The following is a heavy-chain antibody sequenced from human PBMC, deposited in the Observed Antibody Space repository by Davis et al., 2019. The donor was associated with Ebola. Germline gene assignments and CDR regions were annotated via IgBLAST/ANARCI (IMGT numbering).Heavy chain of an antibody. Sequence: GESLKISCAASGFTFGSTGMSWVRQAPGKGLEWVSSISGRGSDAYYPDSVKGRFTISRDIARSTLYLEMNSLSVDDTAVYYCARGGNFGSGNYPDIRGQGTLVTVSS. J-gene: IGHJ1*01. V-gene: IGHV3-21*01. D-gene: IGHD3-10*01. CDR2: ISGRGSDA. CDR3: ARGGNFGSGNYPDI. CDR1: GFTFGSTG.